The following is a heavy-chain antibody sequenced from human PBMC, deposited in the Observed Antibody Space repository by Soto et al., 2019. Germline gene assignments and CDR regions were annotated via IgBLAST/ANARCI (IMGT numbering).Heavy chain of an antibody. Sequence: SETLSLTCAVYGGSFSGYYWSWIRQPPGKGLEWIGELNHSGSTNYNPSLKSRVTISLDTSKNQFSLKLSSVTAADTAVYYCARGMRGRSSSWSEYWGQGTLVTVSS. J-gene: IGHJ4*02. D-gene: IGHD6-13*01. CDR1: GGSFSGYY. CDR2: LNHSGST. V-gene: IGHV4-34*01. CDR3: ARGMRGRSSSWSEY.